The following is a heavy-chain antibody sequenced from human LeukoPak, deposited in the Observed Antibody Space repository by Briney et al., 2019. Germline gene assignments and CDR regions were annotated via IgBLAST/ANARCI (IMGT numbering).Heavy chain of an antibody. Sequence: PSETLSLTCTVSGGSISSGGYYWSWIRQPPGKGLEWIGYIYHSGSTYYNPSLKSRVTISVDRSKNQFSLKLSSVTAADTAVYYCARYGGAIAAAGTPPLGFDYWGQGTLVTVSS. CDR2: IYHSGST. J-gene: IGHJ4*02. V-gene: IGHV4-30-2*01. CDR1: GGSISSGGYY. D-gene: IGHD6-13*01. CDR3: ARYGGAIAAAGTPPLGFDY.